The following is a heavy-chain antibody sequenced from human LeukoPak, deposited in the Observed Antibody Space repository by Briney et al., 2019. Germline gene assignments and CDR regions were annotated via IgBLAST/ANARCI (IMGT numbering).Heavy chain of an antibody. CDR1: GFTFSSYA. J-gene: IGHJ6*04. CDR3: AKSIVVVPAAISHSLDV. CDR2: ISGSGGST. D-gene: IGHD2-2*02. V-gene: IGHV3-23*01. Sequence: GGSLRLSCAASGFTFSSYAMSWVRQAPGKGLEWVSAISGSGGSTYYADSVKGRFTISRDNSKNTLYLQMNSLRAEDTAVYYCAKSIVVVPAAISHSLDVWGTGTTVTVSS.